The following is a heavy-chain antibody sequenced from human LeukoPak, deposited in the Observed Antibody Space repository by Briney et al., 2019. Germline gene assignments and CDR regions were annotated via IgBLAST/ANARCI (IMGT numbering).Heavy chain of an antibody. V-gene: IGHV1-69*01. Sequence: GSSVKVSCKASGGTFSSYAISWVRQAPGQGLEWMGGIIPIFGTANYAQKFQGRVTITADESTSTAYMELSSLRSEDTAVYYCAVREAGYYYDSSGYYGYWGQGTLVTVSS. CDR2: IIPIFGTA. J-gene: IGHJ4*02. CDR1: GGTFSSYA. CDR3: AVREAGYYYDSSGYYGY. D-gene: IGHD3-22*01.